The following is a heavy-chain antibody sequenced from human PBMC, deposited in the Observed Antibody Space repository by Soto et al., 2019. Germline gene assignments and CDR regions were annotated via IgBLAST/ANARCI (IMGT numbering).Heavy chain of an antibody. D-gene: IGHD4-17*01. V-gene: IGHV4-30-2*01. CDR1: GGSISSGGYS. Sequence: SETLSLTCAVSGGSISSGGYSWSWIRQPPGKGLEWIGYIYHSGSTYYNPSLKSRVTISVDRSKNQSSLKLSSVTAADTAVYYCASLYGGTDRVDYWGQGTLVTVSX. CDR3: ASLYGGTDRVDY. J-gene: IGHJ4*02. CDR2: IYHSGST.